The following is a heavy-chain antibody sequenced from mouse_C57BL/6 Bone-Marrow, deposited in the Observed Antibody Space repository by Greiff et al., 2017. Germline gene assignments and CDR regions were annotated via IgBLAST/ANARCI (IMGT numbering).Heavy chain of an antibody. CDR2: IDPENGDT. CDR1: GFNINDDY. J-gene: IGHJ4*01. CDR3: KGYAMDY. V-gene: IGHV14-4*01. Sequence: VQLQQSGAELVRPGASVKLSCTASGFNINDDYMHWVKQRPEQGLEWIGWIDPENGDTEYASKFQGKATITADTSSNTAYLQLSSLTSEDTAVYYCKGYAMDYWGQGTSVTVSS.